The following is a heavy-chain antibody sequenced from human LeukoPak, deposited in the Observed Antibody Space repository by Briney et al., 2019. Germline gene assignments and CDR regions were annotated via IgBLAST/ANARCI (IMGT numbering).Heavy chain of an antibody. CDR3: AGSPTKRVLEDY. Sequence: SETLSLTCTVSGGSISSGSYYWSWIRQPAGKGLEWIGRIYTSGSTNYNPSLKSRVTISVDTSKNQFSLKLSSVTAADTAVYYCAGSPTKRVLEDYWGQGTLVTVSS. CDR1: GGSISSGSYY. CDR2: IYTSGST. V-gene: IGHV4-61*02. D-gene: IGHD2-8*01. J-gene: IGHJ4*02.